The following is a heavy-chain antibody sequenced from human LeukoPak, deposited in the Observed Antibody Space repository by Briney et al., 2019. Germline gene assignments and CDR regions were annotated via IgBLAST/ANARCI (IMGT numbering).Heavy chain of an antibody. D-gene: IGHD6-13*01. CDR3: ARVTGYRIEDYFDY. CDR2: IYYSGTT. CDR1: GVSISSYY. Sequence: SETLSLTCTVSGVSISSYYWSWIRQPPGKGLEWIGYIYYSGTTNYNPSLKGRVTISVETSKNEFSLKLRSVTAADTAVYYCARVTGYRIEDYFDYWGQGTLVTVSP. V-gene: IGHV4-59*01. J-gene: IGHJ4*02.